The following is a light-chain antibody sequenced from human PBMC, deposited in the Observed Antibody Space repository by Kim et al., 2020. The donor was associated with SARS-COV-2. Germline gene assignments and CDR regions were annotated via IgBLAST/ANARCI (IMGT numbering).Light chain of an antibody. V-gene: IGKV1-9*01. Sequence: IQLTQSPSSLSASVGDRVTITCRASQVIDNSLVWYQQKPGQAPKVLIKAASSLQSGVPSRFSGSGYGTDFTLTISSLQPEDFGSYYCQQLHIYPITFGQGTRLEIK. CDR2: AAS. CDR3: QQLHIYPIT. J-gene: IGKJ5*01. CDR1: QVIDNS.